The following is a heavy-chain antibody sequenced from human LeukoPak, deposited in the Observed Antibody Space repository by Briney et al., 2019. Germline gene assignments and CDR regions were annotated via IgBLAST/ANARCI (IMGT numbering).Heavy chain of an antibody. CDR1: GFIFRSYA. J-gene: IGHJ4*02. V-gene: IGHV3-30-3*01. CDR3: ARGADYYYGSGSIDY. D-gene: IGHD3-10*01. Sequence: GGSLRLSCAASGFIFRSYAMHWVRQAPGKGLEWVAVISYDGSNKYYPDSVKGRFTISRDNSKNTLCMEMNSLRAEDTAVYYCARGADYYYGSGSIDYWGQGTLVTVSS. CDR2: ISYDGSNK.